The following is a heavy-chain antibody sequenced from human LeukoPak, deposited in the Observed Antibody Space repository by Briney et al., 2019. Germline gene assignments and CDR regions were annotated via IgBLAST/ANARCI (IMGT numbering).Heavy chain of an antibody. Sequence: GESLKISCKASGYCFSRYWIGWVRQLPGEGLEWMGIIYPGDTETRYSPAFQGQVTISADKSISTAYLQWSSLKASDNAMYYCARSSAAAVTTEGDYWGQGTLVTVSS. CDR2: IYPGDTET. D-gene: IGHD4-17*01. V-gene: IGHV5-51*01. CDR1: GYCFSRYW. CDR3: ARSSAAAVTTEGDY. J-gene: IGHJ4*02.